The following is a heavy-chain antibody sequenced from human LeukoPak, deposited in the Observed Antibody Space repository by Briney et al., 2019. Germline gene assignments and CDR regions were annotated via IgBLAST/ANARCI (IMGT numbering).Heavy chain of an antibody. CDR1: GGSISSSSYS. V-gene: IGHV4-39*01. D-gene: IGHD3-3*01. Sequence: SETLSLTCTVSGGSISSSSYSRGWIRQPPGKGLEWIESFYYSGTTYYNPSHKRRVTISVDTSKIQFSLKLSSVAATDTAVYFCSRLRFDFWSGYTHPYFDYWGQGTLVTVSS. J-gene: IGHJ4*02. CDR2: FYYSGTT. CDR3: SRLRFDFWSGYTHPYFDY.